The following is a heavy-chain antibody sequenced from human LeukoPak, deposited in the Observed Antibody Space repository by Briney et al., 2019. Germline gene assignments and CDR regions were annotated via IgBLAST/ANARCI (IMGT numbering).Heavy chain of an antibody. Sequence: ASVKVSCKASGYTFTSNDINWVRQATGQGLEWMGWMNPNSGNTGYAQKFQGRVTMTRNTSISTAYMELSSLRSEDTAVYYCARDSSLLGYCSSTSCYTFDYWGQGTLVTVSS. J-gene: IGHJ4*02. CDR2: MNPNSGNT. CDR1: GYTFTSND. D-gene: IGHD2-2*02. CDR3: ARDSSLLGYCSSTSCYTFDY. V-gene: IGHV1-8*01.